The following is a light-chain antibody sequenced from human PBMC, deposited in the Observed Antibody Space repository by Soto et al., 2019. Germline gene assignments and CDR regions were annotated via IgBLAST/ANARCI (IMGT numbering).Light chain of an antibody. CDR2: TAS. CDR3: HQHAESPLT. J-gene: IGKJ4*01. V-gene: IGKV3-20*01. CDR1: QSVGKNY. Sequence: ILLTLYQDNLSLSSGERATLSCRARQSVGKNYLVWYQQQPGQPPRLLIYTASISATGITDRFSGSGAGTDFTLTISRLQPEDFAVYYCHQHAESPLTFGRGTKVAIK.